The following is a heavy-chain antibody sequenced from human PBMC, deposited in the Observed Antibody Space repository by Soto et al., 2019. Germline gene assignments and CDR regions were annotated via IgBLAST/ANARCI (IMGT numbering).Heavy chain of an antibody. CDR1: GFPFSDSY. V-gene: IGHV3-11*01. J-gene: IGHJ5*02. CDR2: ISSTGSTP. Sequence: NPGGSLRLSCAASGFPFSDSYMAWIRQAPGKGLEEIATISSTGSTPYYADSVKGRSTISRDNAQNSLYLEMNNLRAEDTAVYYCARGQQLVANWLDPWGQGSLVTVSS. CDR3: ARGQQLVANWLDP. D-gene: IGHD6-6*01.